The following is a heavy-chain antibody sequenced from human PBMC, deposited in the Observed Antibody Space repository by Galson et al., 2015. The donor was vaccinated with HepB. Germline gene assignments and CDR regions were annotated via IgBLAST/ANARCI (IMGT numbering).Heavy chain of an antibody. CDR1: GGSISSGSYY. Sequence: CTVSGGSISSGSYYWSWIRQPAGKGLEWIGRIYTSGSTNYNPSLKSRVTMSVDTSKNQFSLKLSSVTAADTAVYYCARPNPYSSGWFDAFDIWGQGTMVTVSS. CDR3: ARPNPYSSGWFDAFDI. V-gene: IGHV4-61*02. CDR2: IYTSGST. J-gene: IGHJ3*02. D-gene: IGHD6-19*01.